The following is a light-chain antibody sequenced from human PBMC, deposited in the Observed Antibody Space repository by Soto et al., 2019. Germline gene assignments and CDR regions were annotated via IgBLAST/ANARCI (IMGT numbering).Light chain of an antibody. Sequence: DIQMTQSPSTLSGSVGDRVTITCRASQTISSWLAWYQQKPGKAPKLLIYKASTLKSGVPLRFSGSGSGTEFTRTISSLQPDDFATYYCQHYNSYSEAFGQGTKVELK. CDR1: QTISSW. V-gene: IGKV1-5*03. CDR3: QHYNSYSEA. J-gene: IGKJ1*01. CDR2: KAS.